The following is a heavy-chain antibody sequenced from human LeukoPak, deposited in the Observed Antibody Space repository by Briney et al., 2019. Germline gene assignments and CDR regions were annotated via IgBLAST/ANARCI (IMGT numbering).Heavy chain of an antibody. D-gene: IGHD2-2*01. CDR1: GFTFSNAW. Sequence: GGSLRLSCAASGFTFSNAWMSWVRRAPGKGLEWVSHVRPSDGPTTYAESVKGRFTISRDNSKNTVSLQMNSLRVEDTAVYYCTRDHITSWQIDFWGQGTMVTVSS. V-gene: IGHV3-23*01. CDR2: VRPSDGPT. J-gene: IGHJ4*02. CDR3: TRDHITSWQIDF.